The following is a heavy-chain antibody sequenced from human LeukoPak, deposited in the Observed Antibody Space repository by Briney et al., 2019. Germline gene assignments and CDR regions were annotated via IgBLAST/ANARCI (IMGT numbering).Heavy chain of an antibody. CDR1: GYTFTIYA. D-gene: IGHD1-1*01. CDR3: ANTRWPFSRDLEPPDAY. V-gene: IGHV1-3*01. J-gene: IGHJ4*02. Sequence: ASVKVSCKASGYTFTIYAMHWVRQAPGQRLEWMGWINAGNGNTKYSQKFQGRVTITRDTSASTAYMELSSLRSEDTAVYYCANTRWPFSRDLEPPDAYWGQGTLVTVSS. CDR2: INAGNGNT.